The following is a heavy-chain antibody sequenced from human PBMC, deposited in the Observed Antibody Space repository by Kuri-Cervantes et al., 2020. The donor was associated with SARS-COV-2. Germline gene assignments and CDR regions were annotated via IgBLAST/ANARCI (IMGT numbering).Heavy chain of an antibody. Sequence: SETLSLTCTVSGGSISSGSYYWSWIRQPAGKGLEWIGYIYTSGSTNYNPSLKSRVTISVDTSKNQFSLKLSSVTAADTAVYYCARDQDFWSGINDAFDIWGQGTMVTVSS. CDR1: GGSISSGSYY. V-gene: IGHV4-61*09. D-gene: IGHD3-3*01. CDR2: IYTSGST. CDR3: ARDQDFWSGINDAFDI. J-gene: IGHJ3*02.